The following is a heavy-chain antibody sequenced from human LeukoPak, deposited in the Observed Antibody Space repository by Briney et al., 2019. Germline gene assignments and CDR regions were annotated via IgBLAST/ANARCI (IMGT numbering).Heavy chain of an antibody. J-gene: IGHJ4*02. CDR3: AKGEYCGGDCYSFFDY. V-gene: IGHV3-23*01. Sequence: GGSLRLSCADSGFTFSSYALIWVRQAPGKGLEWVSAISGSGGTTLYTDSVKGRFTISRDNSKNTLYLQMNSLRAEDTAVYYCAKGEYCGGDCYSFFDYWGQGTLVTVSS. D-gene: IGHD2-21*02. CDR1: GFTFSSYA. CDR2: ISGSGGTT.